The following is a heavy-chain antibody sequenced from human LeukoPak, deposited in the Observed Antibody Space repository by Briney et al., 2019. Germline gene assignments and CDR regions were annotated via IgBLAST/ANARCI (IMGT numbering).Heavy chain of an antibody. Sequence: ASVEVSCKASGYTFTSYYMHWVRQAPGQGLEWMGIINPSGGSTSYAQKFQGRVTMTRDTSISTAYMELSRLRSDDTAVYYCARIYSGSSARHFDYWGQGTLVTVSS. V-gene: IGHV1-46*01. CDR3: ARIYSGSSARHFDY. CDR2: INPSGGST. CDR1: GYTFTSYY. J-gene: IGHJ4*02. D-gene: IGHD1-26*01.